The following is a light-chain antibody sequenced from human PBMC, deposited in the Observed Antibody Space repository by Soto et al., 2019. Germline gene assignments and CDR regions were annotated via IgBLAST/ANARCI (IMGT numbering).Light chain of an antibody. V-gene: IGKV3-15*01. J-gene: IGKJ4*01. CDR2: GAS. CDR1: QSVSSN. CDR3: HHYNNWPHT. Sequence: DIVMTQSTATLSVSPGERATLSCRASQSVSSNLAWYQQRPGQAPRLLIYGASTRATGIPARFSGSGSGTAFTLTISSLQSEDFAVYYCHHYNNWPHTFGGGTKVEIK.